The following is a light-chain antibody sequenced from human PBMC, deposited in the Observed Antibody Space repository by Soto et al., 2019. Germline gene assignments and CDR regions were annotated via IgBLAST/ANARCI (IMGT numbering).Light chain of an antibody. V-gene: IGKV1-33*01. CDR3: QQYDDLPLT. CDR2: DAS. CDR1: QDISNY. Sequence: DISMTRYPASLSESVGDSVPIISKASQDISNYLNWYQQKPGKAPKLLIYDASNLETGVPSRFSGSGSGTDFTFTISSLQPEDFATYHCQQYDDLPLTVGQGTQLDIK. J-gene: IGKJ5*01.